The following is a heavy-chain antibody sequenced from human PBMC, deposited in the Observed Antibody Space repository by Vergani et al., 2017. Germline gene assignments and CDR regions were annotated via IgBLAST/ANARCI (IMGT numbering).Heavy chain of an antibody. V-gene: IGHV1-69-2*01. CDR3: ATGSSGWPRGWADAFDI. Sequence: EDQLVQSGAEVKKPGATVKISCKVSGYTITDYYMHWVQQAPGKGLEWMGLVDPEDGETIYAEKFQGRVTITAHTSTDTAYMELSSLRSEDTAVYYCATGSSGWPRGWADAFDIWGQGTMVTVSS. D-gene: IGHD6-19*01. J-gene: IGHJ3*02. CDR2: VDPEDGET. CDR1: GYTITDYY.